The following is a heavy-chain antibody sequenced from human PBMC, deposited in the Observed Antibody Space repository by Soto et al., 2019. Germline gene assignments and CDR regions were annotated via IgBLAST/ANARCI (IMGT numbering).Heavy chain of an antibody. CDR2: IDWDDDK. D-gene: IGHD1-7*01. CDR1: GFSLSTSGMC. V-gene: IGHV2-70*01. CDR3: ARSPNAGTSRYYFYGMDV. Sequence: SGPTLVNPTQTLTLTCTFSGFSLSTSGMCVSWIRQPPGKALEWLALIDWDDDKYYSTSLTTRLTISKDTSKNQVVLTMTNMDPVDTATYYCARSPNAGTSRYYFYGMDVWGQGTTVTVSS. J-gene: IGHJ6*02.